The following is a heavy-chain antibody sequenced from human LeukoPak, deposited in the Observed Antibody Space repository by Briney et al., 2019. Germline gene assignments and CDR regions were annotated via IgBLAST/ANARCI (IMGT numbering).Heavy chain of an antibody. V-gene: IGHV4-59*08. CDR2: IYYSGST. CDR3: ASTRTLDYYGMDV. D-gene: IGHD2-2*01. CDR1: GGSISSYY. Sequence: SETLSLTCTVSGGSISSYYWSWIRQPPGEGLEWIGYIYYSGSTNYNPSLKSRVTISVDTSKNQFSLKLSSVTAADTAVYYCASTRTLDYYGMDVWGQGTTVTVSS. J-gene: IGHJ6*02.